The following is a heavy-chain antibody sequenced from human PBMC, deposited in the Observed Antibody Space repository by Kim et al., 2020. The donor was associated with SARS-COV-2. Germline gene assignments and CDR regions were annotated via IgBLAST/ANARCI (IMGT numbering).Heavy chain of an antibody. D-gene: IGHD4-17*01. CDR3: AKAQDDYGDYFFDY. V-gene: IGHV3-23*01. Sequence: ADAVKGRFTISRDNSKNTLYLQMNSLRAEDTAVYYCAKAQDDYGDYFFDYWGQGTLVTVSS. J-gene: IGHJ4*02.